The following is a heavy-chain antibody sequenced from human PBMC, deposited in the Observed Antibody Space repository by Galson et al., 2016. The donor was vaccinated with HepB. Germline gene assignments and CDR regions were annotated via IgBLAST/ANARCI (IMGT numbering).Heavy chain of an antibody. CDR1: GFTFRNYG. CDR2: ISRSGDST. J-gene: IGHJ6*04. Sequence: SLRLSCAASGFTFRNYGMTWVRQAPRKGLEVVSSISRSGDSTDYADSVKGRFTISRDNSKNTLSLQMNSLTVDDTAIYYCVQGSTAPAVWGKGTTVTVSP. V-gene: IGHV3-23*01. D-gene: IGHD2-2*01. CDR3: VQGSTAPAV.